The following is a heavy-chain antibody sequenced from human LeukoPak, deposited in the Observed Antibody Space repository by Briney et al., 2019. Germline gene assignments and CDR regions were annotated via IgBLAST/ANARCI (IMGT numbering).Heavy chain of an antibody. V-gene: IGHV3-9*01. CDR1: GFTFEDYA. J-gene: IGHJ4*02. CDR2: ISWNRGSI. Sequence: RSLRLSCAASGFTFEDYAMHLVRQAPGKGLEWVSGISWNRGSIGYADSVKGRFTISRDNAKNSLYLQMNSLRAEDTALYYWAKHMGGVLGIIDSWGQGTLVTVSS. D-gene: IGHD3-16*01. CDR3: AKHMGGVLGIIDS.